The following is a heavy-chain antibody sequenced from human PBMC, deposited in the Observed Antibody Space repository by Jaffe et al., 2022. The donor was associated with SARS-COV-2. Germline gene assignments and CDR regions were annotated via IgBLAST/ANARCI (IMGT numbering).Heavy chain of an antibody. J-gene: IGHJ4*02. V-gene: IGHV3-74*01. CDR3: ARGGTNSHSTGLDS. CDR2: IKTDGSST. Sequence: EVQLVESGGGLVQPGGSMRLSCAASGFTFSNYWMHWVRQVPGKGLIWVSRIKTDGSSTDYADSVKGRFTISRDNPKNTLFLQVTSPRAEDTAVYYCARGGTNSHSTGLDSWGQGTLVTVSS. D-gene: IGHD2-2*01. CDR1: GFTFSNYW.